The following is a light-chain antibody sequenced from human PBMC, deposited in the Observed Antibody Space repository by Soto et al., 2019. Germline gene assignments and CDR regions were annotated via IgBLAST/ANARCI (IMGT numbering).Light chain of an antibody. CDR3: GTWDSRLSAFV. V-gene: IGLV1-51*02. CDR2: ENN. Sequence: QSVLTQPPSVSAAPGQTVTISCSGSSSNIGSNYVSWYQLLPGTAPRLLIYENNKRPSGIPGRLSASKSGTSATLGIAGLQTGDEADYYCGTWDSRLSAFVFGIGTKVTVL. J-gene: IGLJ1*01. CDR1: SSNIGSNY.